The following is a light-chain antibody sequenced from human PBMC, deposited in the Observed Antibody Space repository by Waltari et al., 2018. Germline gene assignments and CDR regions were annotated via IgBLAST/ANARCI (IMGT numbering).Light chain of an antibody. CDR3: LSYAGNDGYF. Sequence: QSALTQPPSASGPPGQSVPISCTGTRSDVGGYHYASWYQHHPGKAPTLMLTDVSKRPSGVPDRFSGSKSGNTASLTISGLQADDEADYYCLSYAGNDGYFFGTGTRVTVL. J-gene: IGLJ1*01. CDR2: DVS. V-gene: IGLV2-8*01. CDR1: RSDVGGYHY.